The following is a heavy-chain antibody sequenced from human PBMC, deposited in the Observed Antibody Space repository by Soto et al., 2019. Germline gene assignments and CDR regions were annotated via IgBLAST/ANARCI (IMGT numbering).Heavy chain of an antibody. CDR1: GGTFSSYA. V-gene: IGHV1-69*12. CDR2: IIPIFGTA. Sequence: QVQLVQSGAEVKKPGSSVKVSCKASGGTFSSYAISWVRQAPGQGLEWMGGIIPIFGTANYAQKFQGRVTITADESTSTAYMERSSLRSEDTAVYYCARAVAYCGGDCYPYWGQGTLVTVSS. D-gene: IGHD2-21*02. J-gene: IGHJ4*02. CDR3: ARAVAYCGGDCYPY.